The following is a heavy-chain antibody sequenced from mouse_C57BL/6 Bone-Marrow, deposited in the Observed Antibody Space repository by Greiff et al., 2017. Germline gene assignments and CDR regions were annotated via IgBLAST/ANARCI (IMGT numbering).Heavy chain of an antibody. CDR2: IYPRSGNT. Sequence: QVQLQQSGAELARPVASVKLSCKASGYTFTSYGISWVKQRTGQGLEWIGEIYPRSGNTYYNEKFKGKATLTADKSSSTAYMELRSLTSEDSAVYFCARSRNYYGSSPQDYWGQGTTLTVSS. CDR1: GYTFTSYG. CDR3: ARSRNYYGSSPQDY. J-gene: IGHJ2*01. V-gene: IGHV1-81*01. D-gene: IGHD1-1*01.